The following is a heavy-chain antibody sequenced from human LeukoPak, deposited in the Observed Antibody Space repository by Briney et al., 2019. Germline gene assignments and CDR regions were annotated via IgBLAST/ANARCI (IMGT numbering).Heavy chain of an antibody. CDR1: GYSFTNYW. V-gene: IGHV5-51*01. Sequence: GESLKISCKSSGYSFTNYWLGWVRQMPGKGLEWMGIIYPGDSDTRYSPSFQGQVTISADKSISTAYLQLSSLKASDSAMCYCARNQFSSASSSMDVWGKGTSVTVFS. D-gene: IGHD2-2*01. CDR3: ARNQFSSASSSMDV. CDR2: IYPGDSDT. J-gene: IGHJ6*03.